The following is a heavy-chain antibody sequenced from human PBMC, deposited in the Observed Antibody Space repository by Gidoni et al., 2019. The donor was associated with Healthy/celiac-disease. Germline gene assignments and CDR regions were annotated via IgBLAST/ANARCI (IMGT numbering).Heavy chain of an antibody. Sequence: QVQLVQSGAEVKKPGSSVKVSCKASGGTFSSYAISWVRQAPGQGLEWMGGIIPIFGTANYAQKFQGRVTITADKSTSTAYMELSSLRSEDTAVYYCARDSPLNYYDSSGYYNYYYYYGMDVWGQGTTVTVSS. D-gene: IGHD3-22*01. V-gene: IGHV1-69*06. CDR2: IIPIFGTA. CDR1: GGTFSSYA. CDR3: ARDSPLNYYDSSGYYNYYYYYGMDV. J-gene: IGHJ6*02.